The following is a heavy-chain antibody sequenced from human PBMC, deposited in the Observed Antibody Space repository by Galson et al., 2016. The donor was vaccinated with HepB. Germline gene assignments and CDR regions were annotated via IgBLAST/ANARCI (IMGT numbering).Heavy chain of an antibody. J-gene: IGHJ5*01. Sequence: SLRLSCAASGFTFNTYPMHWVRQAPGKGLEWVTGLSFDGTYKHYADSVKGRFTISRDNSRNTLYLHMNSLRPEDTALYYCARDGADYDILTGYFLDSWGRGTLVTVSS. D-gene: IGHD3-9*01. CDR1: GFTFNTYP. V-gene: IGHV3-30*04. CDR2: LSFDGTYK. CDR3: ARDGADYDILTGYFLDS.